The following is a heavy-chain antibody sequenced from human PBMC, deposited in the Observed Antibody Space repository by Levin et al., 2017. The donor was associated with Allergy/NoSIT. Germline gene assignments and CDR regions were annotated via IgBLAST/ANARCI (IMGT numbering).Heavy chain of an antibody. CDR3: AKNPCGGDCYHYFDY. Sequence: PGGSLRLSCAASGFTVSSNYMSWVRRAPGKGLEWVSILYSGGSAYFADSVKGRFTISRDNSKHTLYLQMNILRAEDTAVYYCAKNPCGGDCYHYFDYWGQGTLVTVSS. CDR1: GFTVSSNY. D-gene: IGHD2-21*02. V-gene: IGHV3-53*01. CDR2: LYSGGSA. J-gene: IGHJ4*02.